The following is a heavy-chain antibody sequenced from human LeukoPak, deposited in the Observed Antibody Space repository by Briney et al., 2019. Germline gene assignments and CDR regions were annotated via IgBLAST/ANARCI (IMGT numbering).Heavy chain of an antibody. CDR1: GVSFSSYA. CDR2: ITGSGDST. V-gene: IGHV3-23*01. J-gene: IGHJ4*02. Sequence: PGGSLRLSCAVSGVSFSSYAVGWVRQTPGKGLQLVSTITGSGDSTFYADSVKGRFTISRDNAKNSLYLQMNSLRAEDTAVYYCARSYYDSSGYFDYWGQGTLVTVSS. D-gene: IGHD3-22*01. CDR3: ARSYYDSSGYFDY.